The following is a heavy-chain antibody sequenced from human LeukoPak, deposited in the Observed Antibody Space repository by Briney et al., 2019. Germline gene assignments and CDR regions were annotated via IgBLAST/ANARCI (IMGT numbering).Heavy chain of an antibody. CDR3: AREAIVVGPAANAGWYHYYYGMDA. D-gene: IGHD2-2*01. CDR2: ISGSGGST. Sequence: QTGGSLRLSCAASGFTFSSYAMSWVRQAPGKGLEWVSAISGSGGSTYYADSVKGRFTISRDNSKNTLYLQMNSLRAEDTAVYYCAREAIVVGPAANAGWYHYYYGMDAWGQGTTVTVSS. CDR1: GFTFSSYA. V-gene: IGHV3-23*01. J-gene: IGHJ6*02.